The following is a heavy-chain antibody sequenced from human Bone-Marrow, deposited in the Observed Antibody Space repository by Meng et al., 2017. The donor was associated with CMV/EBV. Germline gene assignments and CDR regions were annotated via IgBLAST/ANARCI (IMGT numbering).Heavy chain of an antibody. J-gene: IGHJ4*02. CDR3: ARDSSGYYGRLLEY. CDR2: ISSSSSTM. CDR1: GFTFSSYS. Sequence: GESLKISCAASGFTFSSYSMNWVRQAPGKGLEWVSYISSSSSTMYYADSVKGRFTISRDNAKNSLYLQMNSLRAEDTAVYYCARDSSGYYGRLLEYWGQGTLVTVSS. V-gene: IGHV3-48*04. D-gene: IGHD3-22*01.